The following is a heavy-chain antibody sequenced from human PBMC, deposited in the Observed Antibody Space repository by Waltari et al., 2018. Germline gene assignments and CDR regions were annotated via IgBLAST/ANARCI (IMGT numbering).Heavy chain of an antibody. Sequence: EVQLLESGGGLVQPGGSLRLSCAASGLTFSISAMIWVRQAPGEGLEGVVSMSVGGGTTEDADAVEGRFTVYSDNSKNTASLQMDSLRAEDTALYYCCSVQVPLAIANCGQGTLVTVAS. D-gene: IGHD1-1*01. V-gene: IGHV3-23*01. CDR1: GLTFSISA. CDR2: MSVGGGTT. CDR3: CSVQVPLAIAN. J-gene: IGHJ4*02.